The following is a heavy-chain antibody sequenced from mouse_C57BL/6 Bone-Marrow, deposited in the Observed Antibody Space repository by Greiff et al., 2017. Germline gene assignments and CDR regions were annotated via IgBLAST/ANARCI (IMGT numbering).Heavy chain of an antibody. V-gene: IGHV1-82*01. CDR2: IYPGDGDT. Sequence: VQLQQSGPELVKPGASVKISCKASGYAFSSSWMNWVKQRPGKGLEWIGRIYPGDGDTNYNGKFKGKATLTADKSSSTAYMQLSSLTSEDSAVYYCAIPLYYYGSSYGYWGQGTTLTVSS. CDR1: GYAFSSSW. CDR3: AIPLYYYGSSYGY. J-gene: IGHJ2*01. D-gene: IGHD1-1*01.